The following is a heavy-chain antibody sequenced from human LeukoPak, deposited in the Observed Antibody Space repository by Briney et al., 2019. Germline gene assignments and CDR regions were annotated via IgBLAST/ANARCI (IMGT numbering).Heavy chain of an antibody. Sequence: ASVKVPCKTSGYSFNSHHVHWVRQAPGQGLEWMGINFFHDGTTSNTQKFPGRLTMTRDTSTSTVYMELSSLRSEDTAVYYCATGLLRQQLTLYYFDYWGQGTLVTVSS. D-gene: IGHD6-13*01. J-gene: IGHJ4*02. CDR1: GYSFNSHH. V-gene: IGHV1-46*02. CDR3: ATGLLRQQLTLYYFDY. CDR2: NFFHDGTT.